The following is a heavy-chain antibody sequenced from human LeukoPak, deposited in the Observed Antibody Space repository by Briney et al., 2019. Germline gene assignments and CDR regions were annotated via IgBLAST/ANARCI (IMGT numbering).Heavy chain of an antibody. CDR3: ARGSGQYARNDAFDI. Sequence: GGSLRLSCVASGFNFNSSGLNWVRQAPGKGLEWVSYISSTSSHIYFAESMRGRFSISRDNARNSLYLQLNSLRAEDTAVYYCARGSGQYARNDAFDIWGQGTLVTVSS. D-gene: IGHD2-15*01. CDR2: ISSTSSHI. CDR1: GFNFNSSG. V-gene: IGHV3-48*01. J-gene: IGHJ3*02.